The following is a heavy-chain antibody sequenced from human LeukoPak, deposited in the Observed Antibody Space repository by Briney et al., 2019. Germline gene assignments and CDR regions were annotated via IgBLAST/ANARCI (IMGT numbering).Heavy chain of an antibody. CDR3: ARALLFSDRDSQIPGY. Sequence: PGGSLRLSCAASGFTFSSYAMHWVRQAPGKGLEWVAVISYDGSNKYYADSVKGRFTISRDNSKNTLYLQMNSLRAEDTAVYYCARALLFSDRDSQIPGYWGQGTLVTVSS. J-gene: IGHJ4*02. V-gene: IGHV3-30-3*01. CDR2: ISYDGSNK. CDR1: GFTFSSYA. D-gene: IGHD5-24*01.